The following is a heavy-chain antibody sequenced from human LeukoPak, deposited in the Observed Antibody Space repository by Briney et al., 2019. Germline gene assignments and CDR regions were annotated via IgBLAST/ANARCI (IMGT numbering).Heavy chain of an antibody. D-gene: IGHD2-2*01. V-gene: IGHV4-59*01. CDR3: AGAAVPYYFDY. J-gene: IGHJ4*02. CDR2: IYYSGST. Sequence: PETLSLTCTVSGGSISSYYWSWIRQPPGKGLEWIGYIYYSGSTNYNPSLKSRVTISVDTSRNQFSLKLSSVTAADTAVYYCAGAAVPYYFDYWGQGTLVTVSS. CDR1: GGSISSYY.